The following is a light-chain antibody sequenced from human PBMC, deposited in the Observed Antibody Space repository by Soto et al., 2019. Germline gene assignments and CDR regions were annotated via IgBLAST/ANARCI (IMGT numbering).Light chain of an antibody. CDR3: QLRCNLIL. Sequence: IVLTQSQATLPLSPGEIATLSCRASQSVSSYFACYQQKPGQAPRLLIYDASNRATGIRARFSASGSGTDLTSTISSIEPEDFAVYYCQLRCNLILFVQGTRLE. CDR2: DAS. CDR1: QSVSSY. J-gene: IGKJ5*01. V-gene: IGKV3-11*01.